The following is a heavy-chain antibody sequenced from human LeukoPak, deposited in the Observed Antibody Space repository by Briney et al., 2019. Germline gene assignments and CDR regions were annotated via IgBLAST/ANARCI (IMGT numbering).Heavy chain of an antibody. V-gene: IGHV2-5*02. Sequence: VSGPTLVNPTQTLTLTCTFSGFSLSTSGVGVGWIRQPPGKALEWLALIYWDDDKRYSPSLKSRLTITKDTSKNQVVLTMTNMDPVDTATYYCAHRMYYYDSSGYYYDYWGQGTLVTVSS. CDR3: AHRMYYYDSSGYYYDY. J-gene: IGHJ4*02. CDR2: IYWDDDK. CDR1: GFSLSTSGVG. D-gene: IGHD3-22*01.